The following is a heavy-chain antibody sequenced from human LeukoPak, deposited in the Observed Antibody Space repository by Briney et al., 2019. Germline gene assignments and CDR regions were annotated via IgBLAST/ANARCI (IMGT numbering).Heavy chain of an antibody. V-gene: IGHV4-34*01. CDR1: AGSFSGYY. Sequence: PSETLSLTCAVYAGSFSGYYWSWIRQPPGKGLEWIGEINHSGSTNYNPSLKSRVTISVDTSKNQFSLKLSSVTAADTAVYYCARASSSSGLTQYDYWGQGTLVTVSS. CDR2: INHSGST. D-gene: IGHD6-19*01. J-gene: IGHJ4*02. CDR3: ARASSSSGLTQYDY.